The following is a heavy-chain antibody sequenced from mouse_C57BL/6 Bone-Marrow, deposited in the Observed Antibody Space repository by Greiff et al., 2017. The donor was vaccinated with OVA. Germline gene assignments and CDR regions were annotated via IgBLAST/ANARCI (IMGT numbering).Heavy chain of an antibody. Sequence: QVQLQQSGAELVRPGASVTLSCKASGYTFTDYEMHWVKQTPVHGLEWIGAIDPETGGTAYNQKFKGKAILTADKSSSTAYMELRSLTSEVSAVYYCTYYYGSPFAYWGQGTLVTVSA. V-gene: IGHV1-15*01. CDR1: GYTFTDYE. D-gene: IGHD1-1*01. CDR2: IDPETGGT. J-gene: IGHJ3*01. CDR3: TYYYGSPFAY.